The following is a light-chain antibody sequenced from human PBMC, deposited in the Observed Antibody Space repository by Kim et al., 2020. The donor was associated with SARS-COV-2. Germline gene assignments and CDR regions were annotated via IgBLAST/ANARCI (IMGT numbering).Light chain of an antibody. CDR2: DAS. CDR1: QDISSA. CDR3: QQYDNYPLT. Sequence: ASVGDGVTITCRASQDISSALAWYQQTPGKAPKLLMYDASSLESGVPSRFSGSGSGTDFTLTISSLQPEDFATYYCQQYDNYPLTFGGGTKVDIK. J-gene: IGKJ4*01. V-gene: IGKV1D-13*01.